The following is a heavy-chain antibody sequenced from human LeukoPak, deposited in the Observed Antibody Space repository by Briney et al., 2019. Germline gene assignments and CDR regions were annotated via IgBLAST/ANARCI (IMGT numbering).Heavy chain of an antibody. CDR3: ARVTVAATPTAIGTPHFDY. J-gene: IGHJ4*02. CDR1: GYTFTGYY. V-gene: IGHV1-2*02. D-gene: IGHD2-15*01. Sequence: ASVKVSCKASGYTFTGYYMHWVRQAPGQGLEWMGWINPNSGGTNYAQKFQGRVTMTRDTSISTAYMELSRLRSDDTAVYYCARVTVAATPTAIGTPHFDYGGQGTLVTVSS. CDR2: INPNSGGT.